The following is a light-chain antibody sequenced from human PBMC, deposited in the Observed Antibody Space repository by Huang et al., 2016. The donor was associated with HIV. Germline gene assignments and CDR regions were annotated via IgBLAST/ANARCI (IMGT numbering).Light chain of an antibody. CDR3: HQYTDWPPWP. CDR1: QSVSGN. CDR2: GTF. V-gene: IGKV3-15*01. Sequence: EIVMTQSPATLSVSPGERATLSCRASQSVSGNLAWYQHKSGQAPRLLIYGTFVRATCIPARFSASGAGTEFTLTISSLQSEDFAVYYCHQYTDWPPWPFGQGTKVEVK. J-gene: IGKJ1*01.